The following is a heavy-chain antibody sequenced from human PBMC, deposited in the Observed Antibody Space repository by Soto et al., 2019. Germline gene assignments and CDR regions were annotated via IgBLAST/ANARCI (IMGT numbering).Heavy chain of an antibody. V-gene: IGHV5-51*01. J-gene: IGHJ3*02. CDR2: IYPGDSDT. CDR3: ARKGGLTGDAFDI. Sequence: GESLKISCKGSGYSFTSYWIGWVRQMPGKGLEWMGIIYPGDSDTRYSPSFQGQVTISAAKSISTAYLQWGSLKASDTAMYYCARKGGLTGDAFDIWGQGTMVTVSS. CDR1: GYSFTSYW. D-gene: IGHD7-27*01.